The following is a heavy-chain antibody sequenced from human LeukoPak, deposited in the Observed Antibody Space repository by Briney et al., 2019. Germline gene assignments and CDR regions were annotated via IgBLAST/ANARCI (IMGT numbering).Heavy chain of an antibody. CDR1: GFTFSSYS. D-gene: IGHD4-17*01. CDR2: ISSSGSTI. J-gene: IGHJ4*02. CDR3: ATHSSDYGDYTIEY. Sequence: PGGSLRLSCAASGFTFSSYSMNWVRQAPGKGLEWVSYISSSGSTIYYADSVKGRFTISRDNAKNSLYLQMNSLRAEDTAVYYCATHSSDYGDYTIEYWGQGTLVTVSS. V-gene: IGHV3-48*04.